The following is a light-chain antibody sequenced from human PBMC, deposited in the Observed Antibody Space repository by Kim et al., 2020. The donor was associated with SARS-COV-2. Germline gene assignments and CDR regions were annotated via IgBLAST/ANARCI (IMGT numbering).Light chain of an antibody. CDR2: SNN. J-gene: IGLJ1*01. CDR3: AAWDDSLNGYV. V-gene: IGLV1-44*01. CDR1: SSNIGSKT. Sequence: QSVLTQPPSASGTPGQRVTISCSGSSSNIGSKTVKWYQQLPGTSPKLLIYSNNQRPSGVPDRFSGSKSGTSASLAISGLQSEDEADYYCAAWDDSLNGYVFGTGTKVTVL.